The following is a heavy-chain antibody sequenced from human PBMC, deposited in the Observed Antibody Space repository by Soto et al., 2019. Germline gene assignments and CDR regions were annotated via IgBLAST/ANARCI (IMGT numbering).Heavy chain of an antibody. CDR2: ISSSSSYI. CDR3: VRESFPGAGGFDI. J-gene: IGHJ3*02. CDR1: GFTFSSYS. Sequence: GGSLRLSCAASGFTFSSYSMNWVRQAPGKGLEWVSSISSSSSYIYYADSVKGRFTISRDNAKNSLYLQMNDLRVEDTAVYYCVRESFPGAGGFDIWGQGTLVTVSS. V-gene: IGHV3-21*01. D-gene: IGHD6-19*01.